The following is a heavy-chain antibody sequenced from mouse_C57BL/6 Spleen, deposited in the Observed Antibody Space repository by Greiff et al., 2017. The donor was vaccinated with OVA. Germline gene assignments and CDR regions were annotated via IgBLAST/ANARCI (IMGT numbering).Heavy chain of an antibody. D-gene: IGHD1-1*01. CDR2: INPNNGGT. CDR3: ARPYYGSHPFYAMDY. J-gene: IGHJ4*01. Sequence: EVQLQQSGPELVKPGASVKISCKASGYTFTDYYMNWVKQSHGKSLEWIGDINPNNGGTSYNQTFKGKATLTVDKSSSTAYMELRSLTSEDSAVYYCARPYYGSHPFYAMDYWGQGTSVTVSS. CDR1: GYTFTDYY. V-gene: IGHV1-26*01.